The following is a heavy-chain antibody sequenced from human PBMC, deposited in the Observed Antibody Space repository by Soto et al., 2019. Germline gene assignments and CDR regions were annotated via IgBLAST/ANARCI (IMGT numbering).Heavy chain of an antibody. Sequence: GGSLRLSCAASGFTFSSYGMHWVRQAPGKGLEWVAVIWYDGSNKYYADSVKGRFTISRDNSKNTLYLQMNSLRAEDTAVYYCARDNEVVPALEYYYYYMDVWGKGTTVTVS. CDR3: ARDNEVVPALEYYYYYMDV. J-gene: IGHJ6*03. V-gene: IGHV3-33*01. CDR2: IWYDGSNK. CDR1: GFTFSSYG. D-gene: IGHD2-2*01.